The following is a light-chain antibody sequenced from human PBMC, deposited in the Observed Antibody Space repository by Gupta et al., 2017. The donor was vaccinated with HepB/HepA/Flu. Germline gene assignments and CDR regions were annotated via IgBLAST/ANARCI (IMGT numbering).Light chain of an antibody. CDR1: SGHSSYI. CDR2: LEGSGSD. Sequence: QPVLTPSSSASASLGSSVTLTCTLSSGHSSYIIAWHQQQPGKAPRDVMKLEGSGSDNKGSGVPDRFSGSSSGADRYLTISNLQAEDEADYYCETWDSNTNGGVFGGGTKLTVL. CDR3: ETWDSNTNGGV. J-gene: IGLJ2*01. V-gene: IGLV4-60*03.